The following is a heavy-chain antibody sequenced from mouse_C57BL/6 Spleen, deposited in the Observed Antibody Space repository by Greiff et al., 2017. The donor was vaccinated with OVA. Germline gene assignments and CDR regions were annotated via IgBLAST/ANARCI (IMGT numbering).Heavy chain of an antibody. CDR1: GYTFTSYD. J-gene: IGHJ1*03. CDR3: ARKATVERYCDV. Sequence: QVQLQQSGPELVKPGASVKLSCKASGYTFTSYDINWVKPRPGQGLEWIGLFYPIDVSTTYNEKFKGQATLTVDTSSSTAYMELHSLTSEDSAVDVCARKATVERYCDVWGTGTTVTVSS. CDR2: FYPIDVST. D-gene: IGHD1-1*01. V-gene: IGHV1-85*01.